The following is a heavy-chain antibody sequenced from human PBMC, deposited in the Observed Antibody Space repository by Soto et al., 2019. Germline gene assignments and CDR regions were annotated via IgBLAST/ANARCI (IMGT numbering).Heavy chain of an antibody. CDR3: AREGRYCTSGVCSERHYYGMDV. Sequence: ASVKVSCKASGYTFTGYYMHWVRQAPGQGLEWMGWINPNSGGTNYAQKFQGRVTMTRDTSISTAYMELSRLRSDDTAVYYCAREGRYCTSGVCSERHYYGMDVWGQGTTVTVSS. CDR1: GYTFTGYY. V-gene: IGHV1-2*02. J-gene: IGHJ6*02. D-gene: IGHD2-8*01. CDR2: INPNSGGT.